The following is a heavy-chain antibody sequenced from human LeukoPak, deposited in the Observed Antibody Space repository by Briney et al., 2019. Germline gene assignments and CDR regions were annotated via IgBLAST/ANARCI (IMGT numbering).Heavy chain of an antibody. Sequence: PGGSLRLSCAASGFTFSSYSMNWVRQAPGKGLEWVSSISSSSSCIYYADSVKGRFAISRDNAKNSLYLQMNSLRAEDTAVYYCARDGVKGVAAAGRVFDYWGQGTLVTVSS. V-gene: IGHV3-21*01. CDR3: ARDGVKGVAAAGRVFDY. CDR1: GFTFSSYS. J-gene: IGHJ4*02. D-gene: IGHD6-13*01. CDR2: ISSSSSCI.